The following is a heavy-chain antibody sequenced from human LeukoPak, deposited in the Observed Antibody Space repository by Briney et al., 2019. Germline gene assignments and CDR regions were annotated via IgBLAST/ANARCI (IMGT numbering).Heavy chain of an antibody. CDR3: ARRPPAKAGLDD. CDR2: ISKDGSNK. Sequence: GGSLRPSRAASGFTFSGYNIHWVRQAPGKGLEWVAVISKDGSNKYYADSVKGRFTISRYNSKNTVYVEMNSLRGEDTAVYYCARRPPAKAGLDDWGKGTPVTVSS. V-gene: IGHV3-30*03. D-gene: IGHD6-19*01. J-gene: IGHJ6*04. CDR1: GFTFSGYN.